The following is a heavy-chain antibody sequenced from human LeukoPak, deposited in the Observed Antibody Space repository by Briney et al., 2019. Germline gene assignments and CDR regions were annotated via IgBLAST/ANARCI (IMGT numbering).Heavy chain of an antibody. V-gene: IGHV4-30-2*01. J-gene: IGHJ4*02. CDR1: GGSISSGGYS. CDR3: AKVAAAGSFDY. CDR2: IYHSGST. D-gene: IGHD6-13*01. Sequence: PSETLSLTCAVSGGSISSGGYSWSWIRQPPGKGLEWIGYIYHSGSTYYNPSLKSRVTISVDRSKNQFSLKLSSVTAADTAVYYCAKVAAAGSFDYWGQGTLVTVSS.